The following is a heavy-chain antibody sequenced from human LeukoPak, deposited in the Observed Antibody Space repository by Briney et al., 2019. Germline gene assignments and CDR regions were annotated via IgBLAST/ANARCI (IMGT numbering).Heavy chain of an antibody. CDR1: GGSISSGGYY. J-gene: IGHJ4*02. D-gene: IGHD3-22*01. V-gene: IGHV4-39*07. Sequence: SETLSLTCTDSGGSISSGGYYWGWIRQPPGKGLEWIGSIYYSGSTYYNPSLKSRVTISADTSKNQFSLKLSSVTAADTAVYYCARDGRSDYFYDSSGNFDYWGQGTLVTVSS. CDR2: IYYSGST. CDR3: ARDGRSDYFYDSSGNFDY.